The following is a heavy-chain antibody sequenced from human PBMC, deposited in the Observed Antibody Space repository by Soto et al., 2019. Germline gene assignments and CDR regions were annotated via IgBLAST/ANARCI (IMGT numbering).Heavy chain of an antibody. D-gene: IGHD3-3*01. Sequence: SGTLSLTCAVYGGSFSGYYWSWIRQPPGKGLEWIGEINHSGSTNYNPSLKSRVTISVDTSKNQFSLKLSSVTAADTAVYYCARRTRYYDFWSGYANWFDPWGQGNLVT. V-gene: IGHV4-34*01. CDR3: ARRTRYYDFWSGYANWFDP. CDR1: GGSFSGYY. J-gene: IGHJ5*02. CDR2: INHSGST.